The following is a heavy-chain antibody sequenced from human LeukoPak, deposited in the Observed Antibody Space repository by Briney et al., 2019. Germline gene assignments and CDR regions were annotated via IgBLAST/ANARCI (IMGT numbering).Heavy chain of an antibody. J-gene: IGHJ3*02. CDR2: IYTSGST. CDR3: AGDEYYVFWSGYAFDI. D-gene: IGHD3-3*01. V-gene: IGHV4-4*07. Sequence: PSETLSLTCTVSGGSISSYYWSWIRQPAGKGLEWIGRIYTSGSTNYNPSLKSRVTMSVDTSKNQFSLKLSSVTAADTAVYYCAGDEYYVFWSGYAFDIWGQGTMVTVSS. CDR1: GGSISSYY.